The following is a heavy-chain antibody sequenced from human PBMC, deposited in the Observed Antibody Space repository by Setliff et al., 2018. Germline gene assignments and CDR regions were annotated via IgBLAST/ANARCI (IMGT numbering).Heavy chain of an antibody. CDR2: IDPYGSFT. J-gene: IGHJ6*03. V-gene: IGHV3-74*01. D-gene: IGHD7-27*01. CDR3: ASIDWGENFYNTDV. CDR1: GFTSGAYW. Sequence: RLSCVVSGFTSGAYWMNWVRQAPGKGPVWVSRIDPYGSFTAYADSVKGRFTISRDNAKDTVYLQMNSLRGEDTAVYFCASIDWGENFYNTDVWGKGTTVTVSS.